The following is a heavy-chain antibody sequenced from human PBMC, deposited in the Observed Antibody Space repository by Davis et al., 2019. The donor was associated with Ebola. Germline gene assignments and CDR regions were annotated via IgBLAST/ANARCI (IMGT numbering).Heavy chain of an antibody. CDR3: ARVLSSSGSDY. V-gene: IGHV1-3*01. CDR1: GYTFTSYA. J-gene: IGHJ4*02. D-gene: IGHD3-22*01. CDR2: INAGNGNT. Sequence: AASVKVSCKASGYTFTSYAMHWVRQAPGQRLEWMGWINAGNGNTKYSQKFRGRVTITRDTSASTAYMELSRLRSDDTAVYYCARVLSSSGSDYWGQGTLVTVSS.